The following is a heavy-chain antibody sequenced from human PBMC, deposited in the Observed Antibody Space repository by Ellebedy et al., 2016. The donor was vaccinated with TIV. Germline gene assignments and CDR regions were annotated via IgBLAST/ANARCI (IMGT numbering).Heavy chain of an antibody. CDR2: ISSSGSTI. CDR3: ARDQNMGYFDY. J-gene: IGHJ4*02. CDR1: GFTFSDYY. Sequence: GGSLRLSXAASGFTFSDYYMSWIRQAPGKGLEWVSYISSSGSTIYYADSVKGRFTISRDNAKNSLYLQMNSLRAEDTAVYYCARDQNMGYFDYWGQGTLVTVSS. V-gene: IGHV3-11*01.